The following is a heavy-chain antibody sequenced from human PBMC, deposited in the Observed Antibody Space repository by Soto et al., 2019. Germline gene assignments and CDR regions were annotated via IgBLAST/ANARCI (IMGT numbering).Heavy chain of an antibody. D-gene: IGHD3-22*01. CDR2: IYHSGST. V-gene: IGHV4-4*02. Sequence: QVQLQESGPGLVKPSGTLSLTCAVSGGSISSSNWWSWVRQPPGKGLEWIGEIYHSGSTNYNPSLKSRVTISVDKSTNQFSLKLSSVTAADTAVYYCARGDYYDSSGSHLGYWGQGTLVTVSS. CDR1: GGSISSSNW. J-gene: IGHJ4*02. CDR3: ARGDYYDSSGSHLGY.